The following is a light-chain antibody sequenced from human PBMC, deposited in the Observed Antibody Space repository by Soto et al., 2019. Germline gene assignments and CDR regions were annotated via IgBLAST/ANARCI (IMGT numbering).Light chain of an antibody. J-gene: IGLJ1*01. CDR3: SSYTSSSTLYV. V-gene: IGLV2-14*01. Sequence: QSVLTQPASVSGSPGQSITISCTGTSSDVGGYNYVCWYKQHPGKAPQLMIYEVTKRPSGVSDRFSGSKSGNTASLTISGLQAEDEADYYCSSYTSSSTLYVFGTGTKV. CDR2: EVT. CDR1: SSDVGGYNY.